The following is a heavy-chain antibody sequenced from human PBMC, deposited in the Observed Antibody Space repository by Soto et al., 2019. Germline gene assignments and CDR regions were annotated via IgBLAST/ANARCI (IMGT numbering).Heavy chain of an antibody. J-gene: IGHJ6*02. CDR2: SYDNVRT. CDR3: ARDLTDYSYHMDV. D-gene: IGHD2-21*02. Sequence: PSETLSLTCNVSGVSVSSYYWSWIRQPAGKGLEWIGRSYDNVRTNYNPSLASRATVSVDTSKNQFSLILTSVTAADTAVYYCARDLTDYSYHMDVWGQGTRVTVSS. CDR1: GVSVSSYY. V-gene: IGHV4-4*07.